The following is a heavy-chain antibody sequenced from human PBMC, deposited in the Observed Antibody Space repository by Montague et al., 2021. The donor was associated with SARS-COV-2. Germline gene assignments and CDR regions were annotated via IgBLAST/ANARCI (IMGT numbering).Heavy chain of an antibody. CDR2: INHSGNT. J-gene: IGHJ5*02. CDR3: ARASSSWSGLDP. D-gene: IGHD3-3*01. CDR1: GGSFSGYY. Sequence: SETLSLTCAVYGGSFSGYYWTWVRQPPGKGLEWIGEINHSGNTNYKPSLESRITMSVDTSKSLVSLNLTFVTAADTAVYYCARASSSWSGLDPWGQGTLVTVSS. V-gene: IGHV4-34*01.